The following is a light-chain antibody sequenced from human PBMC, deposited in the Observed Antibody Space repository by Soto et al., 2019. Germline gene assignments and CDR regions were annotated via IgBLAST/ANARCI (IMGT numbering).Light chain of an antibody. V-gene: IGLV1-51*01. J-gene: IGLJ2*01. CDR2: DNT. Sequence: QSVLTQSSSVSAAVGQKVTISCSGSYSNIGSNFVSWYQHFAGSAPKLVIYDNTQRPSGIPDRFSGSKSGSSATLGITGLPTGDEDDYYCGTWDSSLNVVLFGGGTKVTVL. CDR3: GTWDSSLNVVL. CDR1: YSNIGSNF.